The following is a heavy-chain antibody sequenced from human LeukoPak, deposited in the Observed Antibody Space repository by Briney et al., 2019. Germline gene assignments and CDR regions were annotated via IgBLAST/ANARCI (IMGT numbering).Heavy chain of an antibody. J-gene: IGHJ5*02. D-gene: IGHD2-21*02. Sequence: PSETLSLTCVVSRFSISSGYYWGWIRQPPGKGLEWIGSVYHSGSTSYNPSLKSRLTISVDTSKNQFSLKLSPVTAADTAIYYCARDLVTSTYNWFDPWGQGTLVTVSP. CDR2: VYHSGST. CDR3: ARDLVTSTYNWFDP. V-gene: IGHV4-38-2*02. CDR1: RFSISSGYY.